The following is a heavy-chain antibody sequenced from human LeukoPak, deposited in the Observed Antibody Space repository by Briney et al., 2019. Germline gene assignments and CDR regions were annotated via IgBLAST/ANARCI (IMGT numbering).Heavy chain of an antibody. CDR2: ISGSGGSA. V-gene: IGHV3-23*01. J-gene: IGHJ4*02. CDR1: GFTFSSYA. D-gene: IGHD2-15*01. CDR3: AKQLGYCSDGSCYFPY. Sequence: GGSLRLSCAASGFTFSSYAMSWVRQAPGKGLEWVSAISGSGGSAYYADSVQGRFTISRDNSKSTLCLQMNSLRAEDTAVYYCAKQLGYCSDGSCYFPYWGQGTLVTVSS.